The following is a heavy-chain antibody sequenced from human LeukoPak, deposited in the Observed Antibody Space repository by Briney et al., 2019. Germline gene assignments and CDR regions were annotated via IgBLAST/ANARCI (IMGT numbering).Heavy chain of an antibody. CDR1: GGSISSGYY. J-gene: IGHJ5*02. V-gene: IGHV4-38-2*02. D-gene: IGHD3-3*02. Sequence: SETLSLTCTVSGGSISSGYYWGWIRQPPGKGLEWIGSIYHSGSTYYNPSLKSRVTISVDTSKNQFSLKLSSVTAADTAVYYCARKVSLVLAVWFDPWGQGTLVTVSS. CDR2: IYHSGST. CDR3: ARKVSLVLAVWFDP.